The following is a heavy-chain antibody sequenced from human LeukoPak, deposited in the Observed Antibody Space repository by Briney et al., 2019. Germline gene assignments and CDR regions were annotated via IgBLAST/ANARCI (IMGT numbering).Heavy chain of an antibody. CDR1: GFIFSNYA. D-gene: IGHD2-15*01. CDR3: AKSRSGGGSCYNY. V-gene: IGHV3-23*01. Sequence: GGSLRLSCAASGFIFSNYAMSWVRQAPGKGLEWVSTISGSDDSTYCADSVRGRFTISRDNSKNTLYLQMNSLRAEDTAVYYCAKSRSGGGSCYNYWGQGTLVTVSS. CDR2: ISGSDDST. J-gene: IGHJ4*02.